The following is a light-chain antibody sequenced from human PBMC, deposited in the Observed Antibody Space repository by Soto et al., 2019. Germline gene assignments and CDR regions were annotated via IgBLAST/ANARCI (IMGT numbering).Light chain of an antibody. CDR1: QSLLHTNGYTY. J-gene: IGKJ2*02. V-gene: IGKV2-28*01. CDR2: LGS. CDR3: MQALQTPWT. Sequence: DIVMTQSPLSLPVTPGEPASISCRSGQSLLHTNGYTYLDWYLQKPGQSPQLLIYLGSTRASGVPDRFSGSGSDTDFTLKISRVEAEDVGVYYCMQALQTPWTFGQGTKLEIK.